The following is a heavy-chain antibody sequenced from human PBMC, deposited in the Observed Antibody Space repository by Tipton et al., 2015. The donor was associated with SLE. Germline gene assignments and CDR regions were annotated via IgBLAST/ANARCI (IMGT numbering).Heavy chain of an antibody. Sequence: TLSLTCTVSSDSIRNYWSWIRQPPGKGLEWIGYIYYSGSTNCNPSLESRLTISVDTSKNQFSLKVTSVTADDTADYYCARDAGGYFVAWGQGTLVAVSS. V-gene: IGHV4-59*01. CDR3: ARDAGGYFVA. J-gene: IGHJ5*02. D-gene: IGHD1-26*01. CDR2: IYYSGST. CDR1: SDSIRNY.